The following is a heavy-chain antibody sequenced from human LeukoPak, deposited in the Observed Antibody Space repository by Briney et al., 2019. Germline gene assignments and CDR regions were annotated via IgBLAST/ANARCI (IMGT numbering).Heavy chain of an antibody. Sequence: GGSLRLACAASGFTFSGHWMSWVRQAPGKGLEWLANISPDGSVKYQVDSMKGRFSISRDNAENSLYLQMNSLRVDDMAVYYCARFLVVASANPFDYWGPGTLVTVSS. CDR2: ISPDGSVK. CDR1: GFTFSGHW. D-gene: IGHD2-15*01. V-gene: IGHV3-7*01. CDR3: ARFLVVASANPFDY. J-gene: IGHJ4*02.